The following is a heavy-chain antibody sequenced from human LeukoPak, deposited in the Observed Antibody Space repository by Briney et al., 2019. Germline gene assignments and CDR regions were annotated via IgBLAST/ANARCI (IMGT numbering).Heavy chain of an antibody. CDR1: GFTFSSNA. CDR3: ARQGPAGGVLLDY. Sequence: GGSLRLSCAASGFTFSSNAMHWVRQAPGKGLEWVAVISYDGSNKYYADSVKGRFTISRDNAKNSLYLQMNSLRAEDTAVYYCARQGPAGGVLLDYWGQGTLVTVSS. J-gene: IGHJ4*02. V-gene: IGHV3-30-3*01. CDR2: ISYDGSNK. D-gene: IGHD2-15*01.